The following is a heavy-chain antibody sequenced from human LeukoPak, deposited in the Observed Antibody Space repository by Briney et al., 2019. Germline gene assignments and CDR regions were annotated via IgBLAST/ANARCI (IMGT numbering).Heavy chain of an antibody. CDR2: ISGSGSST. CDR3: ARYCSSTSCYGGRWFDP. D-gene: IGHD2-2*01. J-gene: IGHJ5*02. CDR1: GFTFSTYA. V-gene: IGHV3-23*01. Sequence: PGGSLRLSCAASGFTFSTYAMSWVRQAPGKGLEWVSGISGSGSSTNYADSVKGRFTISRDNSKNTLYLQMNSLRVEDTAVYYCARYCSSTSCYGGRWFDPWGQGTLVTVSS.